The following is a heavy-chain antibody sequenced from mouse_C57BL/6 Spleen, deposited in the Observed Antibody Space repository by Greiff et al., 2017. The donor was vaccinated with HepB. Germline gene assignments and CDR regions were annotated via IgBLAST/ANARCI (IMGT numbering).Heavy chain of an antibody. CDR3: ARDYGSSYWYFDV. CDR2: IDPSDSET. Sequence: QVQLQQPGAELVRPGSSVKLSCKASGYTFTSYWMHWVKQRPIQGLEWIGNIDPSDSETHYNQKFTDKATLTVDKSSSTAYMQLSSLTSEDSAVYYCARDYGSSYWYFDVWGTGTTVTVSS. D-gene: IGHD1-1*01. V-gene: IGHV1-52*01. J-gene: IGHJ1*03. CDR1: GYTFTSYW.